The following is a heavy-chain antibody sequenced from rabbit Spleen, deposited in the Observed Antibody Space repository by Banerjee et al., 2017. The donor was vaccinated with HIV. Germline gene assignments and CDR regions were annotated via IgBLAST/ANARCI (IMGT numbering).Heavy chain of an antibody. J-gene: IGHJ4*01. V-gene: IGHV1S7*01. CDR3: AREDRGSDGLVFKL. CDR1: GFDFSSYY. CDR2: IDPVFGSA. Sequence: QLKESGGGLVQPGGSLKLSCKASGFDFSSYYMSWVRQAPGKGLEWIGYIDPVFGSAYYASWVNGRFSISGENTQNTVSLQLNSLTAADMATYFCAREDRGSDGLVFKLWGPGTLVTVS. D-gene: IGHD4-2*01.